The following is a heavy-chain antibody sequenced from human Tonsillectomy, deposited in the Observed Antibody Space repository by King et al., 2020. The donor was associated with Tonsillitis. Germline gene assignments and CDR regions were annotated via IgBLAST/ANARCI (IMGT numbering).Heavy chain of an antibody. CDR3: ARDYVWGSYRYTAGYFQH. CDR1: GGSFSGYY. V-gene: IGHV4-34*01. D-gene: IGHD3-16*02. CDR2: INHSGST. J-gene: IGHJ1*01. Sequence: VQLQQWGAGLLKPSETLSLTCAVYGGSFSGYYWSWIRQPPGKGLEWIGEINHSGSTNYNPSLKSRVTISVDTSKNQFSLKLSSVTAADTAVYYCARDYVWGSYRYTAGYFQHWGQGTLVTVSS.